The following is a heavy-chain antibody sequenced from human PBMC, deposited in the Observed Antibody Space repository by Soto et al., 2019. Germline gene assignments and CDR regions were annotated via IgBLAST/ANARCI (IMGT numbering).Heavy chain of an antibody. CDR3: AKIQATYTSGWYYFDY. Sequence: QVQLVESGGGVVQPGRSLRLSCAASGFSFSSYVMHWVRQAPGKGLEWVALILYDGSNKYYADSVKGRFTISRDNSKNTLYLQMDSLSAEDTAVYHCAKIQATYTSGWYYFDYWGQGTLVTVSS. CDR1: GFSFSSYV. V-gene: IGHV3-30-3*02. D-gene: IGHD6-19*01. CDR2: ILYDGSNK. J-gene: IGHJ4*02.